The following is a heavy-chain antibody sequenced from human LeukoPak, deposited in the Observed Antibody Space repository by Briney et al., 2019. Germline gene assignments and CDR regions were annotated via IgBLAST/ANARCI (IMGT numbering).Heavy chain of an antibody. D-gene: IGHD6-6*01. Sequence: PSETLSLTCAVYGGSFSGYYWSWIRQPPGKGLEWIGEINHSGSTNYNPSLKSRVTISVDTSKNQFSLKLSSVTAADTAVYYCARDSVRGAARGGRDWFDPWGQGTLVTVSS. V-gene: IGHV4-34*01. J-gene: IGHJ5*02. CDR1: GGSFSGYY. CDR3: ARDSVRGAARGGRDWFDP. CDR2: INHSGST.